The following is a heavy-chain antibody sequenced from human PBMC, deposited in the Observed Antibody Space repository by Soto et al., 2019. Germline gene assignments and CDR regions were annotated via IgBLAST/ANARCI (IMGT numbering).Heavy chain of an antibody. J-gene: IGHJ6*02. V-gene: IGHV1-2*04. CDR1: GYTFTCYY. CDR3: ARANYDFWSGPIWGRRDYYYGMDV. D-gene: IGHD3-3*01. Sequence: ASVKVSCKASGYTFTCYYMHWVRQAPGQGLEWMGWINPNSGGTNYAQKFQGWVTMTRDTSISTAYMELSRLRSDDTAVYYCARANYDFWSGPIWGRRDYYYGMDVWGQGTTVTVYS. CDR2: INPNSGGT.